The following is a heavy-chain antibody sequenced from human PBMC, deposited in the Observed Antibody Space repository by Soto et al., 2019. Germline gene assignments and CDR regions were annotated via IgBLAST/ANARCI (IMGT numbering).Heavy chain of an antibody. CDR2: INWNSNNI. CDR3: AKDRGSSPIRGAMDV. Sequence: EVQLVETGGGLVQPGRSLRLSCVASGFSFDDYAMHWVRQAPGKGLEWVAGINWNSNNIAYADSVKGRLTISRDNAKKSLYLQMDRLRAEDTALYYCAKDRGSSPIRGAMDVWGQGTTVTVSS. D-gene: IGHD6-13*01. J-gene: IGHJ6*02. V-gene: IGHV3-9*01. CDR1: GFSFDDYA.